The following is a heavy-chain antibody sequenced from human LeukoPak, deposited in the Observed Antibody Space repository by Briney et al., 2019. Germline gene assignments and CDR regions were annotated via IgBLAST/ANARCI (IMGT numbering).Heavy chain of an antibody. J-gene: IGHJ4*02. Sequence: SQTLSLTCAISGDSISSNSAAWDWIRQSPSRGLEWLGRTYYRSKWYNDYAVSVKSRITINPDTSKNQFSLQLNSVTPEDTAVYYCARESVAVAGRLYYFDYWGQGTLVTVSS. CDR2: TYYRSKWYN. CDR3: ARESVAVAGRLYYFDY. V-gene: IGHV6-1*01. D-gene: IGHD6-13*01. CDR1: GDSISSNSAA.